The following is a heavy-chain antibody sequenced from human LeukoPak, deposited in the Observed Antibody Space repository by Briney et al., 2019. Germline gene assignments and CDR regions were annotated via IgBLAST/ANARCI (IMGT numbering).Heavy chain of an antibody. V-gene: IGHV3-66*02. D-gene: IGHD3-16*02. CDR2: IYSGGRT. CDR1: GFTVSSNY. Sequence: GGSLRLSCAASGFTVSSNYMTWVRQAPGKGLEWVSVIYSGGRTYYADSVKGRFTISRDNSKNTLYLQMNCLTTEDTAVYYCAGEDPIVYWGQGILVTVSS. J-gene: IGHJ4*02. CDR3: AGEDPIVY.